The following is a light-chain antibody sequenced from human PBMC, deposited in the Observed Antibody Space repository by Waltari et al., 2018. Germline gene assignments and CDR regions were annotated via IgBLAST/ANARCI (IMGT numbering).Light chain of an antibody. CDR2: DVS. J-gene: IGLJ1*01. V-gene: IGLV2-14*03. CDR3: SSYTSSSTLYV. CDR1: SSDVGGSNY. Sequence: QSALTQPASVSGSPGQSITISCTGTSSDVGGSNYVPWYQQHPGKGPKLMIYDVSNRPSGVSNRFSGSKSGNTATLTISGLQAEDEADYYCSSYTSSSTLYVFGTGTKVTVL.